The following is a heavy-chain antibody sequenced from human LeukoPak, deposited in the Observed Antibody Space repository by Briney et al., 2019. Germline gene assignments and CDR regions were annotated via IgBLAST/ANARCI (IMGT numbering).Heavy chain of an antibody. J-gene: IGHJ6*03. CDR3: ARQSYYDSSGYYDSLYYYYMDV. V-gene: IGHV4-59*08. CDR2: IYYSGST. D-gene: IGHD3-22*01. CDR1: GGSISSYY. Sequence: SDTLSLTCTVSGGSISSYYWSWIRQPPGKGLEWIGYIYYSGSTNHNPSLKSRVTISVDTSKNQFSLKLSSVTAADTAVYYCARQSYYDSSGYYDSLYYYYMDVWGKGTTVTVSS.